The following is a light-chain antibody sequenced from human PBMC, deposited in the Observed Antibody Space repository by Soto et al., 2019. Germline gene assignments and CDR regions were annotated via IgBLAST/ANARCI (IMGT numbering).Light chain of an antibody. Sequence: DIQMTQSPSSLSASVGDRVTIACRASESIRDMLNWYQQKPGKAPMLLLSSASILQSGDPSRFSGSGSGTDFSLTISGLQPEDFATYFCQQSYSSPTFGPGTKVDLK. V-gene: IGKV1-39*01. CDR3: QQSYSSPT. CDR2: SAS. J-gene: IGKJ3*01. CDR1: ESIRDM.